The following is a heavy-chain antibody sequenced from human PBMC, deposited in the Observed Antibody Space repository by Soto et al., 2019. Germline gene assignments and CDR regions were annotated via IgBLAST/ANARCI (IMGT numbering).Heavy chain of an antibody. V-gene: IGHV3-11*06. J-gene: IGHJ6*02. CDR2: ISSSSSYT. CDR1: GFTFSDYY. D-gene: IGHD5-12*01. Sequence: QVQLVESGGGLVKPGGSLRLSCAASGFTFSDYYMSWIHQAPGKGLEWVSYISSSSSYTNYADSVKGRFTISRDNAKNSLYLQMNSLRAEDTAVYYCARDEAGYSGYPIRASDYYYGMDVWGQGTTVTVSS. CDR3: ARDEAGYSGYPIRASDYYYGMDV.